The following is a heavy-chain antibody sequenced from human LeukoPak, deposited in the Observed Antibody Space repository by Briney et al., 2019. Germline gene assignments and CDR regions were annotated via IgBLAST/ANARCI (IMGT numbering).Heavy chain of an antibody. CDR3: ASHCSSTSCYEGTDY. V-gene: IGHV3-48*01. CDR2: ISSSSSTI. D-gene: IGHD2-2*01. J-gene: IGHJ4*02. CDR1: GFTFSSYS. Sequence: PGGSPRLSCAASGFTFSSYSMNWVRQAPGKGLEWVSYISSSSSTIYYADSVKGRFTISRDNAKNSLYLQMNSLRAEDTAVYYCASHCSSTSCYEGTDYWGQGTLVTVSS.